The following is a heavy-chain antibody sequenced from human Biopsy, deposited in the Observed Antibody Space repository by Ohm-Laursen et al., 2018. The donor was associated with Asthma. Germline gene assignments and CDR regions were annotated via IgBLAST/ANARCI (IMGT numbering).Heavy chain of an antibody. CDR2: IYYSGST. J-gene: IGHJ5*02. Sequence: TLSLTCTVSGGSISSSSYYWGWIRQPPGKGLEWIGYIYYSGSTYYNPSLKSRVSILIDTSKNQFSLRLSSVTAADTAVYYCARTTYGDDGFDPWGQGTLVTVSS. CDR1: GGSISSSSYY. CDR3: ARTTYGDDGFDP. V-gene: IGHV4-31*03. D-gene: IGHD4-17*01.